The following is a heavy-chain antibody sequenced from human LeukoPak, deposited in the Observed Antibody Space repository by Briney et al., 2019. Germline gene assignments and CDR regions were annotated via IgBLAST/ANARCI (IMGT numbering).Heavy chain of an antibody. CDR3: ARGRPYYDISAGWFDP. J-gene: IGHJ5*02. CDR1: GFTFSSYS. V-gene: IGHV3-48*04. CDR2: ISSSSSTI. D-gene: IGHD3-9*01. Sequence: GGSLRLSCAASGFTFSSYSMNWVRQAPGKGLEWVSYISSSSSTIYYAGSVKGRFTISRDNAKNSLYLQMNSLRAEDTAVYYCARGRPYYDISAGWFDPWGQGTLVTVSS.